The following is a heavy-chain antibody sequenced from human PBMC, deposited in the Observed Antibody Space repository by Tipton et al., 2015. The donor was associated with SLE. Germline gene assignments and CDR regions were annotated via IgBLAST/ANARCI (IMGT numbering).Heavy chain of an antibody. D-gene: IGHD1-26*01. CDR1: GFTFSSYS. J-gene: IGHJ4*02. V-gene: IGHV3-21*04. CDR2: ISSSSYI. CDR3: ARDFVGAIDS. Sequence: SLRLSCAASGFTFSSYSMNWVRQAPGKGLEWVSSISSSSYIFYADSVKGRFTISRDNAKNSLYLQMNSLRGDDTAVYFCARDFVGAIDSWGQGALVTVSS.